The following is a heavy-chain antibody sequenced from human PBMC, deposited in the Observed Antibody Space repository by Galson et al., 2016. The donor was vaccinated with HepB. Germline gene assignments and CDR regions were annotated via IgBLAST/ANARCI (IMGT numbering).Heavy chain of an antibody. D-gene: IGHD6-19*01. CDR2: VIPIFGSA. J-gene: IGHJ4*02. Sequence: VRQAPGQGLEWMGGVIPIFGSANYAQKFQGRVTITADKSTNTAYVELSRLRSEDTAVYYCASWAGGWYGGGGYWGQGTLVTVSS. V-gene: IGHV1-69*06. CDR3: ASWAGGWYGGGGY.